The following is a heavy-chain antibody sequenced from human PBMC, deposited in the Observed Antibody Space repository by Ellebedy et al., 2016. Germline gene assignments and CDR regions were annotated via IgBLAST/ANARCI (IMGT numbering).Heavy chain of an antibody. J-gene: IGHJ4*02. V-gene: IGHV4-61*09. CDR2: IYSSGRT. CDR1: GGSINSGAYY. Sequence: SETLSLTXTVSGGSINSGAYYWSWIRQPAGKGLEWIGQIYSSGRTIYNPSLKSRVTMSVDTSKNHFSLDLTSVTAADTAVYYCATLTIPGGSDFWGPGTLVTVSS. D-gene: IGHD3-3*01. CDR3: ATLTIPGGSDF.